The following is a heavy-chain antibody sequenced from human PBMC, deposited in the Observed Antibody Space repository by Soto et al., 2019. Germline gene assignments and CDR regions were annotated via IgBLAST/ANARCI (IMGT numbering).Heavy chain of an antibody. CDR3: AKDFRAARSYPAGLIDY. CDR1: GFTYSSYG. Sequence: PGGSLRLSCAASGFTYSSYGMHWVRQAPGKGLEWVAVISYDGSNKYYADSVKGRFTISRDNSKNTLYLQMNSLRAEDTAVYYCAKDFRAARSYPAGLIDYWGQGTLVTVSS. J-gene: IGHJ4*02. V-gene: IGHV3-30*18. D-gene: IGHD6-6*01. CDR2: ISYDGSNK.